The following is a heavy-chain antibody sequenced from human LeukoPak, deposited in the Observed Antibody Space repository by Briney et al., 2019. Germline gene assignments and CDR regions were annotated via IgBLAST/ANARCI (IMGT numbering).Heavy chain of an antibody. CDR3: ARHKGARGGAAHIVVVRGPLGPFDI. D-gene: IGHD2-21*01. J-gene: IGHJ3*02. Sequence: SETLSLTCAVYGGSFSGYYWSWIRQPPGKGLEWIGEINHSGSTNYNPSLESRVTISVDTSKNQFSLKLSSVTAADTAVYYCARHKGARGGAAHIVVVRGPLGPFDIWGQGTMVTVSS. V-gene: IGHV4-34*01. CDR2: INHSGST. CDR1: GGSFSGYY.